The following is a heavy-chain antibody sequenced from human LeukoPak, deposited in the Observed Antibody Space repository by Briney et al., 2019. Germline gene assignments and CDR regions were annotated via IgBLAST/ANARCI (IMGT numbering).Heavy chain of an antibody. J-gene: IGHJ6*02. CDR1: GGTFSSYA. Sequence: ASVKVSCKASGGTFSSYAISWVRQAPGQGLEWMGGIIPIFGTANYAQKFQGRVTITADESTGTAYMELSSLRSEDTAVYYCARDWVVVRGVMYGMDVWGQGTTVTVSS. CDR2: IIPIFGTA. CDR3: ARDWVVVRGVMYGMDV. D-gene: IGHD3-10*01. V-gene: IGHV1-69*13.